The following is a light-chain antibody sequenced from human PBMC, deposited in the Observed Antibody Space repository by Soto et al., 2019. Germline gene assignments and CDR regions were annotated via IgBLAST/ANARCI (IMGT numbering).Light chain of an antibody. J-gene: IGKJ2*03. CDR3: QQYNSFPYS. Sequence: DIQMTQSPSTLSASVGGRVTITCRASQSIDRWLAWYQQKPGKAPNLPVYKASSLESGVPSRFSGSGFGTEFTLTITSLQPDDFATYYCQQYNSFPYSFGQGTRLEIK. V-gene: IGKV1-5*03. CDR1: QSIDRW. CDR2: KAS.